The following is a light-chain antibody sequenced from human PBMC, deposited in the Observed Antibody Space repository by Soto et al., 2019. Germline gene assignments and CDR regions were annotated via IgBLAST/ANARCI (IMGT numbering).Light chain of an antibody. CDR3: QQYGNSPKT. CDR1: KSVSSGY. V-gene: IGKV3-20*01. J-gene: IGKJ1*01. Sequence: EIVLTQSPGTLSLSPGERATLSCRASKSVSSGYLAWYQQKPGQAPRLLIYGASSRATGIPDRFSGSGSGTDFTLTISRLEPEEFAVYYCQQYGNSPKTFGQGTRVEIK. CDR2: GAS.